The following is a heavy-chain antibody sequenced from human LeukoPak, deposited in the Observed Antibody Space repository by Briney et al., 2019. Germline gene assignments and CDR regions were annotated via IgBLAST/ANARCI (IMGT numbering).Heavy chain of an antibody. J-gene: IGHJ4*02. CDR2: INANSGGT. CDR3: AREQLSGSSHTCCSGLGY. CDR1: GYTFRGFY. D-gene: IGHD2-2*01. V-gene: IGHV1-2*02. Sequence: GASVKVSCKASGYTFRGFYMHWVRQAPGQGLEWMGWINANSGGTNYAQKFQGRVSMTRDTSINTASMELSSLRFDDTAVYYCAREQLSGSSHTCCSGLGYWGQGALVTVSS.